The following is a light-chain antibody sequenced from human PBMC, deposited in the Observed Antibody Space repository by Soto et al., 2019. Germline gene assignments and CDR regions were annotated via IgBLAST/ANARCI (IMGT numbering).Light chain of an antibody. V-gene: IGKV1-5*03. CDR3: QHYISYPLT. J-gene: IGKJ4*01. Sequence: DIQMTQSPSTLYASVGDRVTITCRASQSISRRLAWYQQKPGKAPKLLIYEASNLQSGVPSRFSGSGSGTEFTLTISSLQPDDFGTYHCQHYISYPLTFGGGTKVDIK. CDR2: EAS. CDR1: QSISRR.